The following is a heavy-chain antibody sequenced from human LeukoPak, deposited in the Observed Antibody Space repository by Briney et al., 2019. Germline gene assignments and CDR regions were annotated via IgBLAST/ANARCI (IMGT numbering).Heavy chain of an antibody. CDR1: GYTFTSYG. Sequence: ASVKVSCKASGYTFTSYGIIWVRQAPGQGLEWMGWISAYNGNTNYAQKLQGRVTMTTDTSTSTAYMELRSLRSDDTAVYYCANIGSSSGWPEYYFDFWGQGTLVTVSS. D-gene: IGHD6-19*01. J-gene: IGHJ4*02. V-gene: IGHV1-18*01. CDR3: ANIGSSSGWPEYYFDF. CDR2: ISAYNGNT.